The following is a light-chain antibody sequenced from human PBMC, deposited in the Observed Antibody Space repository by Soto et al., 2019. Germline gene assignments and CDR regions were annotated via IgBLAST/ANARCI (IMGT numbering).Light chain of an antibody. Sequence: DIQVTQSPSSLSASVGDRVTITCRASQNIRTYLTWYQQKPGKAPKLLIYEASDLQSGVPSRFSGSGSGTEFTLTISSLQPDDFATYYCQQYNSYWTFGQGTKV. CDR3: QQYNSYWT. CDR1: QNIRTY. J-gene: IGKJ1*01. V-gene: IGKV1-5*01. CDR2: EAS.